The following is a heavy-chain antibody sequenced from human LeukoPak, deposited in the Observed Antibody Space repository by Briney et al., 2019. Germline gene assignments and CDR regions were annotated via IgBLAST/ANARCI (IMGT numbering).Heavy chain of an antibody. Sequence: ASVKVSCKASGYTFTSYAMHWVRQAPGQGLEWMGGIIPIFGTANYAQKFQGRVTITADESTSTAYMELSSLRSEDTAVYYCARSTVNDILTGYNWGQGTLVTVSS. CDR2: IIPIFGTA. V-gene: IGHV1-69*13. J-gene: IGHJ4*02. CDR1: GYTFTSYA. CDR3: ARSTVNDILTGYN. D-gene: IGHD3-9*01.